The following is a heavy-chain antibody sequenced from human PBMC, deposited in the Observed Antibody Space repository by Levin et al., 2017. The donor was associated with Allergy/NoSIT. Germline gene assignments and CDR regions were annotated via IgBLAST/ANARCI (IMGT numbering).Heavy chain of an antibody. CDR3: ARRGSITMVRGVKNAFDI. D-gene: IGHD3-10*01. Sequence: PSETLSLTCTVSGGSISSGSYYWSWIRQPAGKGLEWIGRIYTSGSTNYNPSLKSRVTISVDTSKNQFSLKLSSVTAADTAVYYCARRGSITMVRGVKNAFDIWGQGTMVTVSS. CDR1: GGSISSGSYY. V-gene: IGHV4-61*02. CDR2: IYTSGST. J-gene: IGHJ3*02.